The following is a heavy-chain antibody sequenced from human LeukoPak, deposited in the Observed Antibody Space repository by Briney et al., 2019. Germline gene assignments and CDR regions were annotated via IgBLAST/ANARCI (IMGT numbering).Heavy chain of an antibody. V-gene: IGHV1-69*04. D-gene: IGHD4-17*01. CDR1: GGTFSSYA. Sequence: SVKISCKASGGTFSSYAISWVRQAPGQGLEWMGRIIPILGIANYAQKFQGRVTITADKSTSTAYMELSSLRSEDTAVYYCARARDYGDVPDYWGQGTLVTVSS. J-gene: IGHJ4*02. CDR3: ARARDYGDVPDY. CDR2: IIPILGIA.